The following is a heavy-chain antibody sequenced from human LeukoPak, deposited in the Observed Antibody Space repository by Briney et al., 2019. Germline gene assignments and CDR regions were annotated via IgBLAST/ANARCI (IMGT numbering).Heavy chain of an antibody. CDR1: AFTFSVYW. CDR3: VRDGIRDIPGIITIRYDY. J-gene: IGHJ4*02. V-gene: IGHV3-7*05. Sequence: GGSLRLSCSASAFTFSVYWMTWVRQAPGKGLEWVATIKEDGSDKYYVDSVRGRFTISRDHAENSLYLQMNSLTAEDTALYYCVRDGIRDIPGIITIRYDYWGQGTLVTVSS. CDR2: IKEDGSDK. D-gene: IGHD3-10*01.